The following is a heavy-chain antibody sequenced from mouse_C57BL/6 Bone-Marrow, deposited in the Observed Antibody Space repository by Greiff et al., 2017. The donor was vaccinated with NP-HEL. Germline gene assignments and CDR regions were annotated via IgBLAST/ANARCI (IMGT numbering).Heavy chain of an antibody. V-gene: IGHV1-18*01. CDR1: GYTFTDYN. CDR3: ARSVITTVVAPFDY. CDR2: INPNNGGT. D-gene: IGHD1-1*01. Sequence: EVQLQQSGPELVKPGASVKIPCKASGYTFTDYNMDWVKQSHGKRLEWIGVINPNNGGTIYNQKFKGKATLTVDKSSSTAYMELRSLTSEDTAVYYCARSVITTVVAPFDYWGQGTTLTVSS. J-gene: IGHJ2*01.